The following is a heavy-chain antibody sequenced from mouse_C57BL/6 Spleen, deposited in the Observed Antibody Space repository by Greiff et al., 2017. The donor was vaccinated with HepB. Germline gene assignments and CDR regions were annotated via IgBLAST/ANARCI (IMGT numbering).Heavy chain of an antibody. CDR3: ARNYFRAYCYAMDY. Sequence: EVQLQQSGPELVKPGASVQMSCTASGYTFTDYNMHWVKQSHGKSLEWIGYINPNNGGTSYNQKFQGTATLTLNKSSSTAYRELLRLTSEDSAVYYCARNYFRAYCYAMDYWGQGTSVTVSS. CDR1: GYTFTDYN. V-gene: IGHV1-22*01. J-gene: IGHJ4*01. D-gene: IGHD1-1*02. CDR2: INPNNGGT.